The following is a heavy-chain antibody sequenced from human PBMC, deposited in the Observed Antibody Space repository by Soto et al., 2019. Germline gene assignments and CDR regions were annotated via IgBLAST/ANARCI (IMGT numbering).Heavy chain of an antibody. Sequence: PGGSLRLSCAASGFSFNTYEMNWVRQAPGKGLEWVSYISSSGSTIYYADSVKGRFTVSRDNGKNSLYLQMNSLRAEDTAVSYCAYGGHCDYWGQGTQVTVSS. D-gene: IGHD1-26*01. V-gene: IGHV3-48*03. J-gene: IGHJ4*02. CDR2: ISSSGSTI. CDR1: GFSFNTYE. CDR3: AYGGHCDY.